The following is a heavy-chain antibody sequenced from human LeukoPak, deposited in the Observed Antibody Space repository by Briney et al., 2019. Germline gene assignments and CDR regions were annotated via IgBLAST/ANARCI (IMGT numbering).Heavy chain of an antibody. Sequence: ASETLSLTCAVYGGSFSGYYWSWIRQPPGKGLEWIGEINHSGSTNYNPSLKSRVTMSVDTSKNQFSLKLSSVTAADTAVYYCARVGSGYYWSYFDYWGQGTLVTVSS. V-gene: IGHV4-34*01. CDR1: GGSFSGYY. D-gene: IGHD3-22*01. J-gene: IGHJ4*02. CDR3: ARVGSGYYWSYFDY. CDR2: INHSGST.